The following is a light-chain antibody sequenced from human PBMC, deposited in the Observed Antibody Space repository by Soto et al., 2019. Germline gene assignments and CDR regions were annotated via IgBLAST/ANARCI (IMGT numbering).Light chain of an antibody. Sequence: QAVVTQSSSASASLGSSVKLTCTLSSGHSSYIIAWHQQQPGKAPRYLMKLEGGGSYNRGSGVPDRFSGSSSGADRYLTIPHLQFEDEADYYCETWDSTILIFGGGTKLTVL. V-gene: IGLV4-60*02. CDR3: ETWDSTILI. CDR1: SGHSSYI. J-gene: IGLJ2*01. CDR2: LEGGGSY.